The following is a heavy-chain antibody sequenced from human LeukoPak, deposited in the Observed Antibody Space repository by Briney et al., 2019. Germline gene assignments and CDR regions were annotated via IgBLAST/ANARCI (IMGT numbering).Heavy chain of an antibody. CDR2: ISGSGGST. J-gene: IGHJ4*02. CDR1: GFTFSSYA. CDR3: AKGDALDIVVVPAARVSFDY. V-gene: IGHV3-23*01. Sequence: GGSLRLSCAASGFTFSSYAMSWVRQAPGKGLEWVSAISGSGGSTYYADSVKGRFTISRDNSKNTLYLQMSSLRAEDTAVYYCAKGDALDIVVVPAARVSFDYWGQGTLVTVSS. D-gene: IGHD2-2*01.